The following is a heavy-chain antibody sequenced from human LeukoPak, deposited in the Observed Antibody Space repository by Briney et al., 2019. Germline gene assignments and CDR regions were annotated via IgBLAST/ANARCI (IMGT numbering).Heavy chain of an antibody. V-gene: IGHV3-21*01. J-gene: IGHJ4*02. Sequence: GGSLRLSCAASGFTFSSYSMNWVRQAPGKGLEWVSSISSSSSYIYYADSVKGRFTISRDNAKNSLYLQMNSLRAEDTAMYYCARGLTIIAVAGRDDYWGQGTLVTVSS. D-gene: IGHD6-19*01. CDR2: ISSSSSYI. CDR3: ARGLTIIAVAGRDDY. CDR1: GFTFSSYS.